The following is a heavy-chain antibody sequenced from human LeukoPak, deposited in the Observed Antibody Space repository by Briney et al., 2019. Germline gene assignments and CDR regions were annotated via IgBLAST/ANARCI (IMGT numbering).Heavy chain of an antibody. CDR3: ATEAAAGGLDY. D-gene: IGHD6-13*01. CDR1: RYVFY. V-gene: IGHV1-2*02. J-gene: IGHJ4*02. Sequence: ASVKVSCKPSRYVFYIHWVRQAPGQGLEWMGWINPNSGGTDSAQKFQGRVTLTRDTSISTAYMDLGRLTSDDTAIYYCATEAAAGGLDYWGQGTLVTVSS. CDR2: INPNSGGT.